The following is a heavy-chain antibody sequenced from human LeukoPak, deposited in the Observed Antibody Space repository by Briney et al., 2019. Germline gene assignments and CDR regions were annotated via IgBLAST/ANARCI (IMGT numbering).Heavy chain of an antibody. D-gene: IGHD3-3*01. CDR3: ARGTYDFWSGYIDY. Sequence: SVKVSCKASGGTFSSYATSWVRQAPGQGLEWMGRIIPIFGTANYAQKFQGRVTITTDESTSTAYMELSSLRSEDTAVYYCARGTYDFWSGYIDYWGQGTLVTVSS. J-gene: IGHJ4*02. CDR1: GGTFSSYA. CDR2: IIPIFGTA. V-gene: IGHV1-69*05.